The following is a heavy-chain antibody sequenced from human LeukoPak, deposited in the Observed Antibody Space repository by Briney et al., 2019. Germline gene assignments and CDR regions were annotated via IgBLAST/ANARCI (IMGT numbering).Heavy chain of an antibody. J-gene: IGHJ4*02. CDR1: GFTFDSYT. V-gene: IGHV3-23*01. CDR2: LSDTDDSA. Sequence: GGSLRLSCATSGFTFDSYTMTWVRQAPGKGLEWVSGLSDTDDSAYYAESVKGRFTISRDSSKNTLYLQMDSLRAEDTAIYYCTKGRGDLGSLRRSFDYWGQETLVTVSS. CDR3: TKGRGDLGSLRRSFDY. D-gene: IGHD3-16*01.